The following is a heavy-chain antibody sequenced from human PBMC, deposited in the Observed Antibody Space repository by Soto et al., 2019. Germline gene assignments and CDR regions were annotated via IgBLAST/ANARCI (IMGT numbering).Heavy chain of an antibody. CDR2: ISGAGGTT. CDR3: AKEEPGGSGYFDY. CDR1: GFTFSNYV. D-gene: IGHD3-22*01. Sequence: GGSLRLSCAASGFTFSNYVMIWVRQAPGKGLEWVSAISGAGGTTYYADSVKGRFTISRDNSKNTLYLQMNSLRADDTAVYYCAKEEPGGSGYFDYWGQGTLVTVSS. V-gene: IGHV3-23*01. J-gene: IGHJ4*02.